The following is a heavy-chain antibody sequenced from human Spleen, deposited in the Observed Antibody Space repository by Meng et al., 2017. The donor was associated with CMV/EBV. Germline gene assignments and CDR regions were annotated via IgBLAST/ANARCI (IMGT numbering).Heavy chain of an antibody. Sequence: SCAASGFTFSSFAMSWVRQAPGKGLEWVSIIYGGSSSTYYADSVKGRFTISRDNSKNMLYLQMNSLRAEDTAVYYCAKIRYSSQFDYWGQGTLVTVSS. CDR1: GFTFSSFA. D-gene: IGHD3-9*01. CDR2: IYGGSSST. J-gene: IGHJ4*02. V-gene: IGHV3-23*03. CDR3: AKIRYSSQFDY.